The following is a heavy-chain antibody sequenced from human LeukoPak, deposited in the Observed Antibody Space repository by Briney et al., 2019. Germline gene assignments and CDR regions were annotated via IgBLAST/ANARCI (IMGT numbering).Heavy chain of an antibody. CDR2: IHNSGST. J-gene: IGHJ6*02. CDR1: GGSISSYY. V-gene: IGHV4-59*01. CDR3: VRYCRRCSCNGYYYYGMDV. D-gene: IGHD2-2*01. Sequence: SETLSLTCTVSGGSISSYYWSWIRQPSGKGMEWIGYIHNSGSTNYNPSLTSRVTMTVDTSKNQLSLKLSSVTAADTAVYYCVRYCRRCSCNGYYYYGMDVWGQGTTVTVSS.